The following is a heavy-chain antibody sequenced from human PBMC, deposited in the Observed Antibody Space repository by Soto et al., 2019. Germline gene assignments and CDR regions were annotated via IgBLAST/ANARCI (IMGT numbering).Heavy chain of an antibody. CDR1: GGTFSSSA. D-gene: IGHD4-4*01. CDR2: IIPLFRTP. V-gene: IGHV1-69*12. Sequence: QVQLVQSGAEMKEPGSSVKVSCKTSGGTFSSSAISWLRQAPGQGLEWMGGIIPLFRTPDYEQKFRGRVTIAADESTSTAYMGLSSLRSEDTAVYYCARDNDRLQLGGNYYYILDVWGQGTTITVSS. CDR3: ARDNDRLQLGGNYYYILDV. J-gene: IGHJ6*02.